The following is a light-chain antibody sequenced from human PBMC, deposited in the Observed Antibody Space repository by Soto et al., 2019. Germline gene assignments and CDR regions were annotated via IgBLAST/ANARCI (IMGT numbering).Light chain of an antibody. CDR1: SSNIGGGYD. Sequence: QSVLTQPPSVSGAPGQRVTISCTGSSSNIGGGYDVHWYQQLPGTAPKLLIYDNSNRPSGVPDRFSGSKSGTAASLAITGLQAEDEADYYCQSYDSSLRGAVFGGGTKLTVL. CDR3: QSYDSSLRGAV. V-gene: IGLV1-40*01. CDR2: DNS. J-gene: IGLJ3*02.